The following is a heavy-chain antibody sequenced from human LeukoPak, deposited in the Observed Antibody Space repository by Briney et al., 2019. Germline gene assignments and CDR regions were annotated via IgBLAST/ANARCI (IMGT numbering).Heavy chain of an antibody. CDR2: ISSSSTI. D-gene: IGHD3-22*01. CDR3: ARGFDSRFFDY. CDR1: GFTFSSYS. V-gene: IGHV3-48*01. J-gene: IGHJ4*02. Sequence: PGGSLRLSCAASGFTFSSYSMNWVRQAPGKGLEWVSYISSSSTINYADSVKGRFTISRDNAKNSLYLQMNSLRAADTAVYYCARGFDSRFFDYWGQGTLVTVSS.